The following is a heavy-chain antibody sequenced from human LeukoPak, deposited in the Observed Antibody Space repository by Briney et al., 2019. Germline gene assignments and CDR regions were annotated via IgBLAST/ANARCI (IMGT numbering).Heavy chain of an antibody. CDR2: IYYSGST. CDR3: ARVWIAAPVESSHDY. Sequence: ASETLSLTCTVSGGSVSSGSYYWSWIRQPPGKGLEWIGYIYYSGSTSYNPSLKSRVTISVDTSKNQFSLKLSSVTAADTAVYYCARVWIAAPVESSHDYWGQGTLVTVSS. D-gene: IGHD6-13*01. V-gene: IGHV4-61*01. CDR1: GGSVSSGSYY. J-gene: IGHJ4*02.